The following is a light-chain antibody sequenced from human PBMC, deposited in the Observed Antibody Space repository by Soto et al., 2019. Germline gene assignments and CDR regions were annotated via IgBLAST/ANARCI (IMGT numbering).Light chain of an antibody. V-gene: IGKV4-1*01. CDR2: WAS. J-gene: IGKJ3*01. CDR3: QQYYSTPA. Sequence: DIVMTQSPDSLAVSLGERATINCKSSQSVLYSSHNKNYLAWYQQKPGQPPKLLIYWASTRESGVPDRFSGSGSGTDFTLTSSSLQAEDVAVYYCQQYYSTPAFGPGTKVDIK. CDR1: QSVLYSSHNKNY.